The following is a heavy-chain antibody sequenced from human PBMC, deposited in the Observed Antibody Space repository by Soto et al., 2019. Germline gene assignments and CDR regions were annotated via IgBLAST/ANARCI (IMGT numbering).Heavy chain of an antibody. CDR2: INPNSGGT. D-gene: IGHD6-6*01. CDR3: ARDEAARGFPDY. V-gene: IGHV1-2*02. J-gene: IGHJ4*02. CDR1: GYTFTCYY. Sequence: ASVKVSCKASGYTFTCYYMHWVRQAPGQGLEWMGWINPNSGGTNYAQKFQGRVTMTRDTSISTAYMELSRLRSDDTAAYYCARDEAARGFPDYWGQGTLVTVSS.